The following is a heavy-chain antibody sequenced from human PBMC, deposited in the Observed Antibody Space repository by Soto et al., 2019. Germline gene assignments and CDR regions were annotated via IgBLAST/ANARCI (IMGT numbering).Heavy chain of an antibody. CDR2: IDSSGSI. Sequence: SETLSLTCAVYGGSFSGYYWTWIRQPPEKGLEWIGEIDSSGSIHYNPSLKSRATISVDTSTNQFSLKLNSVTAADTAVYFCSRGHDAYKMGNYWGQGALVTVSS. J-gene: IGHJ4*02. CDR1: GGSFSGYY. CDR3: SRGHDAYKMGNY. D-gene: IGHD3-16*01. V-gene: IGHV4-34*01.